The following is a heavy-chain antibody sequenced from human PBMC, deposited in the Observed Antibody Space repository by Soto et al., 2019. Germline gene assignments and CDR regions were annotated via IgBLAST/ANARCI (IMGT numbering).Heavy chain of an antibody. V-gene: IGHV1-2*02. J-gene: IGHJ6*02. CDR2: INPNSGGT. CDR1: GYTFTGYY. D-gene: IGHD5-18*01. Sequence: VASVKVSCKASGYTFTGYYMHWVRQAPGQGLEWMGWINPNSGGTNYAQKFQGRVTMTRDTSISTAYMELSRLRSDDTAVYYCARERDTAHHYYGMHVCGQGTTVTV. CDR3: ARERDTAHHYYGMHV.